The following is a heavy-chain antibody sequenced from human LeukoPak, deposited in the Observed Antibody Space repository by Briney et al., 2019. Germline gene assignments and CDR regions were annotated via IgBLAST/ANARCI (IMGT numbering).Heavy chain of an antibody. CDR3: AKGSGSWYWFRFPKWFDP. V-gene: IGHV3-23*01. CDR1: GFTFSSYA. CDR2: ISGSGGST. D-gene: IGHD6-13*01. J-gene: IGHJ5*02. Sequence: GGSLRLSCAASGFTFSSYAMSWVRQAPGKGLEWVSAISGSGGSTYYADSVKGRFTISRDNSKNTLYLQMNGLRAEDTAVYYCAKGSGSWYWFRFPKWFDPWGEGTLVTVSS.